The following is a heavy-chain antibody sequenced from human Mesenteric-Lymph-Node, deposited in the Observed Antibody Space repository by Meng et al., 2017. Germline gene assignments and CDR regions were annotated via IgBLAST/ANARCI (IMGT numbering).Heavy chain of an antibody. D-gene: IGHD3-22*01. J-gene: IGHJ4*02. V-gene: IGHV3-21*01. CDR2: ISSSSSYI. Sequence: GESLKISCAASGFTFSSYSMNWVRQAPGKGLEWVSSISSSSSYIYYADSVKGRFTISRDNAKNSLYLQMNSLRAEDTAVYYCTRGYYDSSNYPVDYWGQGIPVTVSS. CDR3: TRGYYDSSNYPVDY. CDR1: GFTFSSYS.